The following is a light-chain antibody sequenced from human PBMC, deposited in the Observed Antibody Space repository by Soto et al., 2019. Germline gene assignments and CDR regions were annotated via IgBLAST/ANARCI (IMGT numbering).Light chain of an antibody. Sequence: QSVLTQPASVSGSPGQSITISCTGTSSDVGSYNLVSWYQQHPGKAPKLMIYEVSKRPSGVSNRFSGSKSGNTASLTISGLQAEDEVDYYCCSYAGSSTLLYVFGTGTQLTVL. CDR1: SSDVGSYNL. CDR2: EVS. J-gene: IGLJ1*01. CDR3: CSYAGSSTLLYV. V-gene: IGLV2-23*02.